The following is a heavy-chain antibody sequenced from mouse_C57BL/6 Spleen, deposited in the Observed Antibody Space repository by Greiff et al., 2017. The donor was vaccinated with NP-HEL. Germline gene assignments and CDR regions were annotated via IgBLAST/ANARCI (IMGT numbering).Heavy chain of an antibody. V-gene: IGHV14-3*01. CDR2: IDPANGNT. D-gene: IGHD2-1*01. CDR1: GFNIKNTY. CDR3: ARYEDYYGNYYYAMDY. Sequence: EVQLQQSVAELVRPGASVKLSCTASGFNIKNTYMHWVKQRPEQGLEWIGRIDPANGNTKYAPKFQGKATITADTSSNTAYLQLSSLPSEATAISDCARYEDYYGNYYYAMDYWGQGTSVTVSS. J-gene: IGHJ4*01.